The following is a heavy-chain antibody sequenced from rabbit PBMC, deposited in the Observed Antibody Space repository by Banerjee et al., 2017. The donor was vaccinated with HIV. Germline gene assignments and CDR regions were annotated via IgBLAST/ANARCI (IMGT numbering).Heavy chain of an antibody. CDR2: IYTGDGST. D-gene: IGHD2-1*01. J-gene: IGHJ4*01. Sequence: QEQLEESGGGLVKPGASLTLTCKASGFSFSSGYYMCWVRQAPGKGLELIGCIYTGDGSTYYASWVNGRFTISRSTSLNTVDLKMTSLTAADTATYFCARVNNGDGDFKLWGPGTLVTVS. V-gene: IGHV1S43*01. CDR1: GFSFSSGYY. CDR3: ARVNNGDGDFKL.